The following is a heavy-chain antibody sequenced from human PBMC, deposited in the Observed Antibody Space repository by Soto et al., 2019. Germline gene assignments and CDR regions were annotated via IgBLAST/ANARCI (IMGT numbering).Heavy chain of an antibody. CDR2: INSDGSST. CDR3: TRAISGAFDI. Sequence: EVQLVESGGGLVQPGGSLRVSCAASGFTFSNHWMHWVHQDQGQGLVWVSRINSDGSSTTYADSVKGRFTISRDNAKNTLYLQMNSLTVEDTAMYYCTRAISGAFDIWGQGTMVTVSS. CDR1: GFTFSNHW. D-gene: IGHD3-10*01. V-gene: IGHV3-74*01. J-gene: IGHJ3*02.